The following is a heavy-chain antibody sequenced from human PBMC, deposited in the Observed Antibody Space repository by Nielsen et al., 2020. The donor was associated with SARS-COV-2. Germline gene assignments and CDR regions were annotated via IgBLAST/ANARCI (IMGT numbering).Heavy chain of an antibody. CDR1: GFTFSDYY. D-gene: IGHD3-16*02. CDR2: ISSSSSYT. CDR3: ARGPLGYYDYVWGSYRSGWFDP. Sequence: GESLKISCAASGFTFSDYYMSWIRQAPGKGPEWVSYISSSSSYTNYADSVKGRFTISRDNAKNSLYLQMNSLRAEDTAVYYCARGPLGYYDYVWGSYRSGWFDPWGQGTLVTVSS. V-gene: IGHV3-11*05. J-gene: IGHJ5*02.